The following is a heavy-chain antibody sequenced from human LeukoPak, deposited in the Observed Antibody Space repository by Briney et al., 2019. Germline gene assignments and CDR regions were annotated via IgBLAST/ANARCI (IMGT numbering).Heavy chain of an antibody. J-gene: IGHJ6*02. V-gene: IGHV3-23*01. D-gene: IGHD2-2*01. Sequence: GGSLRLSCATSGFTVSSNYMSWVRQAPGKGLEWVSAISGSGGSTYYADSVKGRFTISRDNSKNTLYLQMNSLRAEDTAVYYCAKQLTSCKSASCDYYYYGMDVWGQGTTVTVSS. CDR3: AKQLTSCKSASCDYYYYGMDV. CDR1: GFTVSSNY. CDR2: ISGSGGST.